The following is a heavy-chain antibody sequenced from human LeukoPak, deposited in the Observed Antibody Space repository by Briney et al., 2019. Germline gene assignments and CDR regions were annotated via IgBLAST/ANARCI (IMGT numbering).Heavy chain of an antibody. V-gene: IGHV1-46*01. J-gene: IGHJ4*02. Sequence: ASVKVSCKASGYTFTSYGISWVRQAPGQGLEWMGIINPSGGSTSYAQKFQGRVTMTRDTSTSTVYMELSSLRSEDTAVYYCAREPLRPYSSSWYRDWGQGTLVTVSS. CDR2: INPSGGST. CDR3: AREPLRPYSSSWYRD. D-gene: IGHD6-13*01. CDR1: GYTFTSYG.